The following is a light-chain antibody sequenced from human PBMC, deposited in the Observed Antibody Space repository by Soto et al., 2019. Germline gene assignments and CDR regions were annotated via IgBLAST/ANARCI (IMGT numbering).Light chain of an antibody. CDR1: QSVSNNY. Sequence: EIVLTQSPGTLSLSPGERATLSCRASQSVSNNYLAWYQQKPGQAPRLLIYGASSRATGIPDRFSGSGSGKDFTLTISRLEPEDVAVYYCQEDANSPISFGPGTNVDIK. CDR3: QEDANSPIS. V-gene: IGKV3-20*01. CDR2: GAS. J-gene: IGKJ3*01.